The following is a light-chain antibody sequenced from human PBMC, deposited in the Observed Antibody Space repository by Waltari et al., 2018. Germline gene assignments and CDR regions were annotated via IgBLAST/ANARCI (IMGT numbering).Light chain of an antibody. CDR1: ESVGSK. V-gene: IGKV3-11*01. Sequence: EIVLTQSPATRSMSAGDRATLSCRDGESVGSKVTWYQQKRGQAPRLFVYDASYRASGIPPRFSGSGSGTDFTLTISSLEPDDFAVYDCQPRSSWPIPFGPGTKVDFK. CDR3: QPRSSWPIP. J-gene: IGKJ3*01. CDR2: DAS.